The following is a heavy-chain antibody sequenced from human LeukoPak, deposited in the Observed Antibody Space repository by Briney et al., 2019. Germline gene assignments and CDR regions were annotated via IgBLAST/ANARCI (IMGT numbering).Heavy chain of an antibody. CDR3: ARGFRGPNFDY. J-gene: IGHJ4*02. D-gene: IGHD3-10*01. Sequence: SETLSLTCTVSGDSISSSHYYWGWIRQPPGKGLEWIGSFFYSGSTYYNPSLKSRVTISVDTSKNQFSLKLSSVTAADTAVYYCARGFRGPNFDYWGQGTLVTVSS. CDR2: FFYSGST. CDR1: GDSISSSHYY. V-gene: IGHV4-39*01.